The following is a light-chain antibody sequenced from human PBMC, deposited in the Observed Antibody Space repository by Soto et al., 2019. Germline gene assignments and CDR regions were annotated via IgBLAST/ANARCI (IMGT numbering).Light chain of an antibody. J-gene: IGKJ1*01. Sequence: EIVLTQSPGTLSLSPGERATLSCRASQSVTSSYLAWYQQKPGQAPRLLIHGASSRATGIPDRFSGSGSGTDFTLTISSLQPDDFATYHCQQYDTYPRTFGQGTKVDIK. CDR1: QSVTSSY. CDR2: GAS. V-gene: IGKV3-20*01. CDR3: QQYDTYPRT.